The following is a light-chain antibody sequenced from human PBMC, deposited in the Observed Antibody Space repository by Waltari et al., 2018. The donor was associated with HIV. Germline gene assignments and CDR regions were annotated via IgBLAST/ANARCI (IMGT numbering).Light chain of an antibody. CDR2: SHG. V-gene: IGLV1-40*01. CDR1: FSNIGAGYD. J-gene: IGLJ1*01. Sequence: QSVLTQPPSVSGAPGQRVTISCTGSFSNIGAGYDVHWYQQLPGAGTNSKHLPVAPPQLCILSHGIRPPRCPDRFSRSMSVTSASLAITWLRAEDEADYYCQSYDSSLSVSVFGTGTKVTVL. CDR3: QSYDSSLSVSV.